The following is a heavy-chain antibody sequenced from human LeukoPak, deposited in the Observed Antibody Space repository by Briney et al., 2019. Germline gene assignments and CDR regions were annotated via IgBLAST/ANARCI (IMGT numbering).Heavy chain of an antibody. CDR3: ARDKRSLAGYYSSTSCYNFDY. V-gene: IGHV3-21*01. CDR1: GFTFSSYS. CDR2: ISSSSSYI. D-gene: IGHD2-2*02. J-gene: IGHJ4*02. Sequence: GGSLRLSCAASGFTFSSYSMNWVRQAPGKGLEWVSSISSSSSYIYYADSVKGRFTISRDNAKNSLYLQMNSLRAEDTAVYYCARDKRSLAGYYSSTSCYNFDYWGQGTLVTVSS.